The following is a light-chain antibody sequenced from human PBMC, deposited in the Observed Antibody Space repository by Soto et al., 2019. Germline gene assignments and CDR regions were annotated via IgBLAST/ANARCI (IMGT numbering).Light chain of an antibody. CDR2: DAS. J-gene: IGKJ5*01. CDR3: QQRSNWPPIT. CDR1: QSVSSY. Sequence: EIVLTQSPATLSLSPGERATLSCRASQSVSSYLAWSQQKPGQAPRLLIYDASNRATGIPARFSGSGSGTDFTLTISSLEPEDFAVDYCQQRSNWPPITFGQGTRLEIK. V-gene: IGKV3-11*01.